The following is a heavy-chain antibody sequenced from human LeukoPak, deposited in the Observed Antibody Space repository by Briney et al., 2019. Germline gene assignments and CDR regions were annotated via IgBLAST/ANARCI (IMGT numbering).Heavy chain of an antibody. CDR2: IIPIFGTA. CDR3: AREVGATSAFDI. CDR1: GGTFSSYA. V-gene: IGHV1-69*13. J-gene: IGHJ3*02. Sequence: SVKVSCKASGGTFSSYAISWVRQAPGQGLEWMGGIIPIFGTANYAQKFQGRVTITADESTSTAYMELSSLRSEDTAVYYCAREVGATSAFDIWGQGTMVTVSS. D-gene: IGHD1-26*01.